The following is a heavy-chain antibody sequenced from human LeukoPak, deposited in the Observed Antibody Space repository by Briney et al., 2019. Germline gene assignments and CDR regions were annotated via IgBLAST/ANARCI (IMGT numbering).Heavy chain of an antibody. CDR1: GLTFSSYG. D-gene: IGHD5-12*01. CDR2: ISYDGSNK. J-gene: IGHJ4*02. Sequence: PGGSLRLSCAASGLTFSSYGMHWVRQAPGKGLEWVAVISYDGSNKYYADSVKGRFIISRDNSKNTLYLQMNSLRVEDTAVYYCAKGYSGYEWFFDYWGQGTPVTGSS. V-gene: IGHV3-30*18. CDR3: AKGYSGYEWFFDY.